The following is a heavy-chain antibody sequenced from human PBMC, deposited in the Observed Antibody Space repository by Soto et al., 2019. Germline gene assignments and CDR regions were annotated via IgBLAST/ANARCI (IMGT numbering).Heavy chain of an antibody. CDR2: IKSDGSST. V-gene: IGHV3-74*01. J-gene: IGHJ4*02. Sequence: PGGSLRLSCAASGFTFSSYWMHWVRQAPGKGLVWVSRIKSDGSSTSYADSVKGRFTISRDNAKNTLYLQMNSLRAEDTAMYYCVRDVQFQSFDYWGQGTLVTVSS. D-gene: IGHD4-4*01. CDR1: GFTFSSYW. CDR3: VRDVQFQSFDY.